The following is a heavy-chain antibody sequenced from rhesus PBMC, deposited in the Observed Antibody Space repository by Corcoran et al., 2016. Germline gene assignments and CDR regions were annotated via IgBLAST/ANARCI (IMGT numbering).Heavy chain of an antibody. J-gene: IGHJ4*01. V-gene: IGHV4-76*01. CDR3: ARLVITTLDY. D-gene: IGHD3-16*01. CDR1: GYSISSGYD. Sequence: QVQLQESGPGVVKPSETLSLTCAVSGYSISSGYDWSWIHQPPGKGLEWIGYIYGSSGSTNYNPSLKNRVTISQDTSKNQFSLKLSSVTAADTAVYYCARLVITTLDYWGQGVLVTVSS. CDR2: IYGSSGST.